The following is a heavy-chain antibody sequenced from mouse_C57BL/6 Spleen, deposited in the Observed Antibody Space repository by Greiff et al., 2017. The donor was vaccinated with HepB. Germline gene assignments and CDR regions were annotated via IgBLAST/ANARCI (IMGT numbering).Heavy chain of an antibody. Sequence: VQLQQSGPELVKPGASVKMSCKASGYTFTDYNMHWVKQSHGKSLEWIGYINPNNGGTSYNQKFKGKATLTVNKSSSTAYMELRSLTSEASAVYYCSRDGYYVGFAYWGQGTLVTVSA. J-gene: IGHJ3*01. CDR3: SRDGYYVGFAY. V-gene: IGHV1-22*01. CDR1: GYTFTDYN. D-gene: IGHD2-3*01. CDR2: INPNNGGT.